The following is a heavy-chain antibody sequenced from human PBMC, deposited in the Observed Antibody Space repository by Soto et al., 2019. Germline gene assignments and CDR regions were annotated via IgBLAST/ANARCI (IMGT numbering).Heavy chain of an antibody. D-gene: IGHD1-1*01. Sequence: QVQLQESGPGLVKPSGTLSLTCAVSGDSISSSNWWSWVRQPPGKGLEWIGEIYHSGNTNYNPSLEGRFPISVDKSQTQFSLKLTSVTAADTAVYYCARLDGFGYWGQGTLVTVSS. CDR3: ARLDGFGY. CDR2: IYHSGNT. J-gene: IGHJ4*02. CDR1: GDSISSSNW. V-gene: IGHV4-4*02.